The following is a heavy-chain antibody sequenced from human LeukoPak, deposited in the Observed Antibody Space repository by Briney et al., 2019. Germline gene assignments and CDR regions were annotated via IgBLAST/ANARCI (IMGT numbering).Heavy chain of an antibody. D-gene: IGHD3-22*01. Sequence: PGGSLRLSCAASGFTFDDYAMHWVRHPPGKCLEWVSGISWNSGNIGYVDYVKGRFTTSRDNAKRSLYLQMDSLRVEDTALYYCVKDISGFYFGADYWGQGTLVTVSS. CDR2: ISWNSGNI. J-gene: IGHJ4*02. CDR1: GFTFDDYA. CDR3: VKDISGFYFGADY. V-gene: IGHV3-9*01.